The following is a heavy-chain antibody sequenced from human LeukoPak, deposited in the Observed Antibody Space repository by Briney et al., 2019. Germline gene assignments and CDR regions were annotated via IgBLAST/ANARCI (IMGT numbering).Heavy chain of an antibody. D-gene: IGHD4-11*01. CDR1: GFTFINYW. V-gene: IGHV3-7*01. Sequence: GSLRLSCAASGFTFINYWMGWLRQAPGKGLEWVANIREDGSESHYVDSVKGRFTISRDNAKSSLYLQMNSLRAEDTAVYYCAKKKTDYSYPSSFDYWGQGTLVTVSS. J-gene: IGHJ4*02. CDR2: IREDGSES. CDR3: AKKKTDYSYPSSFDY.